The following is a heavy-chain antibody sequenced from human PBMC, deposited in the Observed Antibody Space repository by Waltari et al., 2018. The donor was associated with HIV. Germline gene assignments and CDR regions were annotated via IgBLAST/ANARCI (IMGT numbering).Heavy chain of an antibody. CDR3: ARHVRVLQPTVAIGGMDV. D-gene: IGHD2-21*01. Sequence: EVHLEQSGAEVKKPGESLKISCKASGYTFTSYWIGWVRQMPGRGLEWMGIICPGDSDTGYSPSFQGQVTIPADKSTTTVYLQWSTLKASDTAIYYCARHVRVLQPTVAIGGMDVWGQGTSVTVSS. V-gene: IGHV5-51*01. CDR1: GYTFTSYW. J-gene: IGHJ6*02. CDR2: ICPGDSDT.